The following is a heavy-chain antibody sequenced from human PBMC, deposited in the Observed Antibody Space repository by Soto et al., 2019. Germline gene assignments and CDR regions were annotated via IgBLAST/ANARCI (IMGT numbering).Heavy chain of an antibody. D-gene: IGHD1-1*01. J-gene: IGHJ4*02. CDR2: IRGSGGTA. CDR3: SKGRGQNWNFDY. V-gene: IGHV3-23*01. CDR1: GFTFSSYA. Sequence: EVQLLESGGGSLQPGGSLRLSCAASGFTFSSYAMHWVRRPPGKGLECVSSIRGSGGTAYYADSVKGMFSISRYSLVNILYLQMNSLRAEDTAVYYCSKGRGQNWNFDYWGQVTLVTVSP.